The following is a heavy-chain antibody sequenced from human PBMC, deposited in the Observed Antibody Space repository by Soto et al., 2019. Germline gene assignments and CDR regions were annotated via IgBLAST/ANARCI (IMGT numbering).Heavy chain of an antibody. CDR3: ARYSSSSQGDGMDV. V-gene: IGHV1-2*04. Sequence: ASVKVSCKASGYTFTSYYMHWVRQAPGQGLEWMGWINPNSGGTNYAQKFQGWVTMTRDTSISTAYMELSRLRSDDTAVYYCARYSSSSQGDGMDVWGQGTTVTVSS. J-gene: IGHJ6*02. D-gene: IGHD6-6*01. CDR2: INPNSGGT. CDR1: GYTFTSYY.